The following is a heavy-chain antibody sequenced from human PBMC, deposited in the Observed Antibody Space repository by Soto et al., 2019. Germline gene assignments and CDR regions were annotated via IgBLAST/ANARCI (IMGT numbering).Heavy chain of an antibody. V-gene: IGHV3-33*01. Sequence: GGSLRLSCAASGFTFSSYGMHWVRQAPGKGLEWVAVIWYDGSNKYYADSVKGRFTISRDNSKNTLYLQMNSLRAEDTAVYYCARDQGNYYDSSGYYLFDYWGQGTLVTVSS. CDR2: IWYDGSNK. J-gene: IGHJ4*02. CDR3: ARDQGNYYDSSGYYLFDY. CDR1: GFTFSSYG. D-gene: IGHD3-22*01.